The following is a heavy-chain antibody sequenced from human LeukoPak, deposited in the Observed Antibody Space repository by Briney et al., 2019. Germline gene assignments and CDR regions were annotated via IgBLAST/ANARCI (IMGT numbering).Heavy chain of an antibody. V-gene: IGHV4-31*03. CDR2: IYYSGST. Sequence: PSQTLSLACTVSGGSINSGNYYWNWIRQHPGKGLECIVNIYYSGSTYYNPSLKSRVTISADTSKNQFSLRLTSVTAADTAVYYCARELISGAARDLYYFDYWGQGTLVTVSS. J-gene: IGHJ4*02. CDR1: GGSINSGNYY. CDR3: ARELISGAARDLYYFDY. D-gene: IGHD6-6*01.